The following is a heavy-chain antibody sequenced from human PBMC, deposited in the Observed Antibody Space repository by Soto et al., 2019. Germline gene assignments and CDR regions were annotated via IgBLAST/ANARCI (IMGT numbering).Heavy chain of an antibody. CDR2: INPSGGST. V-gene: IGHV1-46*01. Sequence: GASVKVSCKASGYTFTSYYMHWVRQAPGQGLEWMGIINPSGGSTSYAQKFQGRVTMTRDTSTSTVYMELSSLRSEDTAVYYCARVSSSWLGERSLGGMDVWGQGTTVTVSS. D-gene: IGHD6-13*01. CDR3: ARVSSSWLGERSLGGMDV. J-gene: IGHJ6*02. CDR1: GYTFTSYY.